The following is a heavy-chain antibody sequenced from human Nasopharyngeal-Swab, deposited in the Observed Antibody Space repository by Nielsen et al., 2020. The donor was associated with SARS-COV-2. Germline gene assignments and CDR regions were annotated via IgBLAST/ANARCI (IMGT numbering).Heavy chain of an antibody. V-gene: IGHV3-48*01. CDR2: ISSSSTI. Sequence: GGSLRLSCAASGFTFSSYSMNWVRQAPGKGLEWVSYISSSSTIYYADSVKGRFTISRDNAKNSLYLQMNSLGAEDTAVYYCARATRPRYCSSTSCFNWFDPWGQGTLVTVSS. D-gene: IGHD2-2*01. CDR1: GFTFSSYS. CDR3: ARATRPRYCSSTSCFNWFDP. J-gene: IGHJ5*02.